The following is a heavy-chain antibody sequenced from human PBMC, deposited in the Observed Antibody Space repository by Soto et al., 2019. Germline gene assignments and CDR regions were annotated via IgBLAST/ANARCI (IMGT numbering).Heavy chain of an antibody. CDR3: ARESFTYYYDSSGYYYDY. Sequence: LRLSCAASGFTFSSYGMHWVRQAPGKGLEWVAVIWYDGSNKYYADSVKGRFTISRDNSKNTLYLQMNSLRAEDTAVYYCARESFTYYYDSSGYYYDYWGQGTLVTVSS. V-gene: IGHV3-33*01. CDR2: IWYDGSNK. CDR1: GFTFSSYG. D-gene: IGHD3-22*01. J-gene: IGHJ4*02.